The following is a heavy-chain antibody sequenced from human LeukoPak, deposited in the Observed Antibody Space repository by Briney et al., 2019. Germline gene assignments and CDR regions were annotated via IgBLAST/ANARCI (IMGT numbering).Heavy chain of an antibody. D-gene: IGHD2-2*01. CDR3: ASPPLSGYCSSTSCLHDAFDI. V-gene: IGHV4-39*01. CDR2: IYYSGST. CDR1: GRSISSSSYY. Sequence: PSETLSLTCTVPGRSISSSSYYWGWIRQPPGKGLEWIGSIYYSGSTYYNPSLKSRVTISVDTSKNQFSLKLRFVAAADTAVYYCASPPLSGYCSSTSCLHDAFDIWGQGTMVTVSS. J-gene: IGHJ3*02.